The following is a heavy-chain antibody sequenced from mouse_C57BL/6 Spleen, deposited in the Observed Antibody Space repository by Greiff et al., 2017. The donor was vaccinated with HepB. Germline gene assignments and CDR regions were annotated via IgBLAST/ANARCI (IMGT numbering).Heavy chain of an antibody. V-gene: IGHV3-1*01. D-gene: IGHD2-4*01. CDR3: ARFRYDDDGYGYFDV. CDR2: ISYSGST. Sequence: EVQLQESGPGMVKPSQSLSLTCTVTGYSITSGYDWHWIRHFPGNKLEWMGYISYSGSTNYNPSLKSRISITHDTSKNHFFLKLNSVTTEDTATYYCARFRYDDDGYGYFDVWGTGTTVTVSS. CDR1: GYSITSGYD. J-gene: IGHJ1*03.